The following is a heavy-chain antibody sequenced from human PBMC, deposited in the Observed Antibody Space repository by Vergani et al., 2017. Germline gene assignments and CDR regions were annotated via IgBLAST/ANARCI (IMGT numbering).Heavy chain of an antibody. CDR1: GDSVISTDYH. J-gene: IGHJ4*02. Sequence: QVQLQESGPGLVKPSETLSLTCTVSGDSVISTDYHWGWIRQPPGKGLEWIGSMDYSGSTSYNPSLESRISISFETPKNQFSLRLTSVTAADPAVYYCASKRVACRAAYCHSYDFWGPGTLVGVSS. D-gene: IGHD2-15*01. CDR3: ASKRVACRAAYCHSYDF. V-gene: IGHV4-39*01. CDR2: MDYSGST.